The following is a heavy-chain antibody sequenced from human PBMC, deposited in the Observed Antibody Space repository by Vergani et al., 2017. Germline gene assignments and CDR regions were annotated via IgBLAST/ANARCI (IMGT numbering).Heavy chain of an antibody. J-gene: IGHJ3*02. CDR1: GFTFSSYA. D-gene: IGHD3-22*01. CDR3: AKVPDSSGDYLPSFAFDI. Sequence: EVQLLESGGGLVQPGGSLRLSCAASGFTFSSYAMSWVRQAPGKGLEWVSAISGSGGSTYYADSVKGRFTISRDNSKNTLYLQMNSLRAEDTAVYYCAKVPDSSGDYLPSFAFDIWGQGTMVTVSS. V-gene: IGHV3-23*01. CDR2: ISGSGGST.